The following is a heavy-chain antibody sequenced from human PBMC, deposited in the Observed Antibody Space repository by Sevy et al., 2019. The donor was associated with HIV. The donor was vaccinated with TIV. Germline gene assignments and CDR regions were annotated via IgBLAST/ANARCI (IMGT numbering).Heavy chain of an antibody. Sequence: GGSLRLSCTTSGFTFDDYAMSWFRQAPGKGLEWVAFITRNSYEAYGGTTDYGASVKGRFIISRDDSKSIAYLQMNSLKIEDTAVYCCTRGLATADTPEYYFDYWGQGTLVTVSS. J-gene: IGHJ4*02. CDR1: GFTFDDYA. V-gene: IGHV3-49*03. D-gene: IGHD5-12*01. CDR3: TRGLATADTPEYYFDY. CDR2: ITRNSYEAYGGTT.